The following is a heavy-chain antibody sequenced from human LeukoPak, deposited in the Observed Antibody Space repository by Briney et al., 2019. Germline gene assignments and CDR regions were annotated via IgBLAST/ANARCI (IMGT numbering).Heavy chain of an antibody. Sequence: PGGSLRLSCAASGFTFSSYWISWVRQAPGKGLEWVANIKQDGSEKYYVDSVKGRFTISRDNGKNSLFLQMNSLRVEDTAIYYCARLRRTSVVFASWGQGTLVTVSS. CDR1: GFTFSSYW. V-gene: IGHV3-7*01. D-gene: IGHD1-1*01. CDR2: IKQDGSEK. J-gene: IGHJ4*02. CDR3: ARLRRTSVVFAS.